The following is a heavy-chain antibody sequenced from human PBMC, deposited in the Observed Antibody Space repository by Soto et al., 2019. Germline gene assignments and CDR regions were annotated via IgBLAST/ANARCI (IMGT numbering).Heavy chain of an antibody. CDR2: ISGSGGST. CDR3: AKKVWCGELLEYYYYYMDV. CDR1: GFTFSSYA. J-gene: IGHJ6*03. Sequence: EVQLLESGGGLVQPGGSLRLSCAASGFTFSSYAMSWVRQAPGKGLEWVSAISGSGGSTYYADSVKGRFTISRDNSKNTLDLHMNRLRAEDTAVYYCAKKVWCGELLEYYYYYMDVWGKGTTVTVSS. V-gene: IGHV3-23*01. D-gene: IGHD3-10*01.